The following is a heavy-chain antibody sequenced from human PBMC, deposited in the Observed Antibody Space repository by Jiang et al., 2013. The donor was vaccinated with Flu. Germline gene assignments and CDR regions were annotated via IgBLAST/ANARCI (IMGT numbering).Heavy chain of an antibody. CDR3: ARDKYCTNGVCPRYYFDY. CDR2: INPNSGGT. Sequence: EWMGWINPNSGGTNYAQKFQGWVTMTRDTSISTAYMELSRLRSDDTAVYYCARDKYCTNGVCPRYYFDYWGQGTLVTVSS. D-gene: IGHD2-8*01. V-gene: IGHV1-2*04. J-gene: IGHJ4*02.